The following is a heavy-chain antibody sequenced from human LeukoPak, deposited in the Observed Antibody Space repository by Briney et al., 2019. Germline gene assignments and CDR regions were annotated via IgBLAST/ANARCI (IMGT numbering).Heavy chain of an antibody. V-gene: IGHV3-74*01. CDR3: ARDESSGWYGRVY. CDR1: GFTFSSYW. Sequence: GGSLRLSCAASGFTFSSYWMHWVRQAPGKGLVWVSRINSDGSSTSYADSVKGRFTISRDNAKNTLYLRMNSLRAEDTAVYYCARDESSGWYGRVYWGQGILVTVSS. CDR2: INSDGSST. D-gene: IGHD6-19*01. J-gene: IGHJ4*02.